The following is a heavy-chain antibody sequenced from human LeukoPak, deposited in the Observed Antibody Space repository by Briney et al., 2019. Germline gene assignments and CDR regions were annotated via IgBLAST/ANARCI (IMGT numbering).Heavy chain of an antibody. CDR1: GGSMSSYY. J-gene: IGHJ4*02. CDR3: ARSSGYYYDY. V-gene: IGHV4-59*01. CDR2: IYDSGST. D-gene: IGHD3-22*01. Sequence: SSETLSLTCAVSGGSMSSYYWSWIRQPPGKGLEWIGYIYDSGSTNYNPSLKSRVTISVDTSKNQFSLKLSSVTAADTAVYYCARSSGYYYDYWGQGILVTVSS.